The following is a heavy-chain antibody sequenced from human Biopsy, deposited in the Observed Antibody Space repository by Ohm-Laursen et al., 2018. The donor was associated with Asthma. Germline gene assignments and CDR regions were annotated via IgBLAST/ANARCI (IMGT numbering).Heavy chain of an antibody. CDR2: ISVYNGNT. D-gene: IGHD3-10*01. Sequence: ATVKISCKTSGYTFNSAGVTWVRQAPGQGLEWMGWISVYNGNTKVAQKLQDRVTMITDTSTSTAYMELRSLRSDDTAVYFCARAVDYSHYYGIDVWGQGTTVTVS. CDR1: GYTFNSAG. CDR3: ARAVDYSHYYGIDV. J-gene: IGHJ6*02. V-gene: IGHV1-18*01.